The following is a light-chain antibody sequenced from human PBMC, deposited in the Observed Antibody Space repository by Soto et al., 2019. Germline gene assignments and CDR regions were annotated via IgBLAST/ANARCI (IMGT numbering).Light chain of an antibody. CDR2: KVS. CDR3: QHYNSYSEA. Sequence: DIQMTQSPSTLSGSVGDRVTITCRASQTISSWLAWYQQKPGKAPKLLIYKVSTLKSGVPSRFSGSGSGTEITLTISRLQPDDFATYYYQHYNSYSEAFGQGTKVEL. J-gene: IGKJ1*01. V-gene: IGKV1-5*03. CDR1: QTISSW.